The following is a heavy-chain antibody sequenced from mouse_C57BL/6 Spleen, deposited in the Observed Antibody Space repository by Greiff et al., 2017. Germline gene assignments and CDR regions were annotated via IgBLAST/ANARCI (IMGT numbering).Heavy chain of an antibody. CDR3: ARGDGYYAMDY. V-gene: IGHV1-4*01. Sequence: QVQLQQSGAELARPGASVKMSCKASGYTFTSYTMHWVKQRPGQGLEWIGYINPSSGYTKYNQKFKDKATVTADKSSSTAYMQLSSLTSEDSAVYYCARGDGYYAMDYWGQGTAVTVSS. CDR2: INPSSGYT. CDR1: GYTFTSYT. D-gene: IGHD2-3*01. J-gene: IGHJ4*01.